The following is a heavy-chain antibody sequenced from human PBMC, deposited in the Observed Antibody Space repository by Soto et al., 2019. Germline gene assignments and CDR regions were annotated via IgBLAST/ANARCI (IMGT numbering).Heavy chain of an antibody. CDR3: ARAGYDSSGYYYGMDV. J-gene: IGHJ6*02. V-gene: IGHV4-4*07. D-gene: IGHD3-22*01. CDR2: IYTSGST. Sequence: SETLSLTCTVSGGSISSYYWSWIRQPAGKGLEWIGRIYTSGSTNYNPSLKSRVTMSVDTSKNQFSLKLSSVTAADTAVYYCARAGYDSSGYYYGMDVWGQGITVTVSS. CDR1: GGSISSYY.